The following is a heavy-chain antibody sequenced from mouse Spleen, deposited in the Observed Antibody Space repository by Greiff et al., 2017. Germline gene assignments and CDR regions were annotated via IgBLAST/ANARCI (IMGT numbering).Heavy chain of an antibody. V-gene: IGHV1-15*01. Sequence: VQLQQSGAELVRPGASVTLSCKASGYTFTDYEMHWVKQTPVHGLEWIGAIDPETGGTAYNQKFKGKAILTADKSSSTAYMELRSLTSEDSAVYYCTRTDFTTATNFDVWGAGTTVTVSS. J-gene: IGHJ1*01. CDR2: IDPETGGT. D-gene: IGHD1-2*01. CDR3: TRTDFTTATNFDV. CDR1: GYTFTDYE.